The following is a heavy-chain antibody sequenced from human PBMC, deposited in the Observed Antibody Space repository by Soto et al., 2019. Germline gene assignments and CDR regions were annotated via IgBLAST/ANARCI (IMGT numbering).Heavy chain of an antibody. J-gene: IGHJ4*02. CDR1: GGSISSYY. CDR2: IYYSGST. Sequence: PSETLSLTCTVSGGSISSYYWSWIRQPPGKGLEWIGYIYYSGSTNYNPSLKSRVTISVDTSKNQFSLKLSSVTAADTAVYYCARGLRLYYYDSSGYNPFDYWGQGTLVTVSS. CDR3: ARGLRLYYYDSSGYNPFDY. D-gene: IGHD3-22*01. V-gene: IGHV4-59*01.